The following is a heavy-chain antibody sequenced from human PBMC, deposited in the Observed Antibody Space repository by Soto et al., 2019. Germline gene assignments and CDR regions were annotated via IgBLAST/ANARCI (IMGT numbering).Heavy chain of an antibody. CDR1: GGSISSGDYY. J-gene: IGHJ6*02. D-gene: IGHD5-18*01. V-gene: IGHV4-30-4*01. Sequence: SETLSLTCTVSGGSISSGDYYWSWIRQPPGKGLEWIGYIYYSGSTYYNPSLKSRVTVSVDTSKNQFSLKLSSVTAGDTAVYYCARDLGYSYKYDYGMDVWGQGTTVTVSS. CDR2: IYYSGST. CDR3: ARDLGYSYKYDYGMDV.